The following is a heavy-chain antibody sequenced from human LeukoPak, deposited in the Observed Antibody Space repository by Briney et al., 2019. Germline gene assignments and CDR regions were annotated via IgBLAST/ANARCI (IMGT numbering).Heavy chain of an antibody. CDR2: INPNSGGT. J-gene: IGHJ4*02. Sequence: ASVKVSCKASGYTFTSYYMHWVRQAPGQGLEWMGRINPNSGGTNYAQKFQGRVTMTRDTSISTAYMELSRLRSDDTAVYYCARVFGYYYDSSGYYYFDYWGQGTLVTVSS. D-gene: IGHD3-22*01. CDR1: GYTFTSYY. V-gene: IGHV1-2*06. CDR3: ARVFGYYYDSSGYYYFDY.